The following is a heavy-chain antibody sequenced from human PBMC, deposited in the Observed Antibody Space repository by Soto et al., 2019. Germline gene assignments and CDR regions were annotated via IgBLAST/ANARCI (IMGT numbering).Heavy chain of an antibody. Sequence: PSQKLSLTCAISGYSVSSNSAAWNWIIQSPSRGLEWLGRTYYRSKWYSEYAVSVKSRISISPDTSKNQFSLQLNSVTPEDTAMYYYARVVATSEHHYWGQATLVTVS. CDR1: GYSVSSNSAA. V-gene: IGHV6-1*01. J-gene: IGHJ4*02. CDR2: TYYRSKWYS. CDR3: ARVVATSEHHY. D-gene: IGHD2-15*01.